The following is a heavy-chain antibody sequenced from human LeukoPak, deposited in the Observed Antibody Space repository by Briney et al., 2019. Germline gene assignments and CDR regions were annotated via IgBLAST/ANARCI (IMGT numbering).Heavy chain of an antibody. CDR1: GGTFSSYA. J-gene: IGHJ4*02. D-gene: IGHD2-15*01. CDR2: IIPIFGTA. Sequence: SVKVSCKASGGTFSSYAISWVRQAPGQGLEWMGGIIPIFGTANYAQKFQGRVTITADESTSTAYMELSSLRSEDTAVYYCARAPLRYCSGGSCYPGFDCWGQGTLVTVSS. CDR3: ARAPLRYCSGGSCYPGFDC. V-gene: IGHV1-69*13.